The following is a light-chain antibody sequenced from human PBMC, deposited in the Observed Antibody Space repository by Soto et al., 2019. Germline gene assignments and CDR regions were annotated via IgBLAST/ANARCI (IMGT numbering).Light chain of an antibody. CDR1: QRVSSGY. J-gene: IGKJ1*01. CDR3: QHYNSYSEA. Sequence: EIVLTQSPGTLSLSPGERATLSCRASQRVSSGYLAWYQQKPGQAPRLLIYGASTRATGIPARFSGSGSGTEFTLTISSLQPDDFATYYCQHYNSYSEAFGQGTKVDIK. V-gene: IGKV3-20*01. CDR2: GAS.